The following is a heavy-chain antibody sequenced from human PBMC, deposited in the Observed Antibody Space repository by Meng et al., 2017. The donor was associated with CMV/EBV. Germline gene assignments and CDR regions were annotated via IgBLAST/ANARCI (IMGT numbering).Heavy chain of an antibody. D-gene: IGHD1-26*01. CDR3: ARREGGSYEGAFDI. V-gene: IGHV3-53*01. CDR2: IDSGGST. Sequence: GGSLRLSCAASGFTVSSNYMSWVRQAPGKGLEWVPVIDSGGSTYYADSVKGRFTTSRDNSKNTLYLQMNSLRAEDTAVYYCARREGGSYEGAFDIWGQGTMVTVSS. CDR1: GFTVSSNY. J-gene: IGHJ3*02.